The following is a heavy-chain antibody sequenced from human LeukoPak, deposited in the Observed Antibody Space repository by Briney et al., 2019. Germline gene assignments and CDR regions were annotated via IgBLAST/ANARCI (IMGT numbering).Heavy chain of an antibody. J-gene: IGHJ4*02. CDR1: GFTFSGYW. CDR3: ARDGRSGNFDK. CDR2: IRSDGSIT. D-gene: IGHD1-26*01. V-gene: IGHV3-74*01. Sequence: PGGSLRLSCAAFGFTFSGYWMHWVRQAPGKGLAWVSVIRSDGSITTYADSVKGRFTISRDTAKNTLYLQMNSLRAEDTAVYYCARDGRSGNFDKWGQGTLVSASS.